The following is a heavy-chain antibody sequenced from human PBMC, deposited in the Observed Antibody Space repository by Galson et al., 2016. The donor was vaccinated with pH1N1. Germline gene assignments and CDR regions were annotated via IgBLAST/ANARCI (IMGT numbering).Heavy chain of an antibody. J-gene: IGHJ4*02. Sequence: SVKVSCKASGYNLSNFYMHWVRQAPGQGLEWMGIINPSNGGTIYAQKFQGRIIMTVDRPTSTVDMEVSSLRYEDTAIYYCASFTRRTTGDYWGQGTLVTVSS. CDR2: INPSNGGT. D-gene: IGHD2-2*01. CDR3: ASFTRRTTGDY. CDR1: GYNLSNFY. V-gene: IGHV1-46*01.